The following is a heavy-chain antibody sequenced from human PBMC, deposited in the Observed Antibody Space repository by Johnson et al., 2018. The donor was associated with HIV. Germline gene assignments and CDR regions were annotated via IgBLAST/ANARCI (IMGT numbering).Heavy chain of an antibody. D-gene: IGHD1-26*01. V-gene: IGHV3-15*01. J-gene: IGHJ3*02. CDR2: FNGKTDGGTT. CDR1: GFTFTNAW. Sequence: VQLVESGGDLVKPGGSLRLSCTVSGFTFTNAWMSWVRQAPGKGLEWVGRFNGKTDGGTTDYAAPVKGRFTISRDNSKTTLYLQMNSLRAEDTAVYYCARTSGSYYERDAFDIWGQGTMVTVSS. CDR3: ARTSGSYYERDAFDI.